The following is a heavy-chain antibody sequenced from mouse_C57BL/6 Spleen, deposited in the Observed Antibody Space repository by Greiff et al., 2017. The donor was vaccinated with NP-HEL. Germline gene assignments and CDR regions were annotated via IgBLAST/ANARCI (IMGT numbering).Heavy chain of an antibody. CDR3: AGGDGYWFAY. J-gene: IGHJ3*01. D-gene: IGHD2-3*01. Sequence: VQLQESGPGLVKPSQSLFLTCSITGFPITSGYYWIWIRQSPGKPLEWMGYITHSGETFYNPSLQSPISITRETSKNQFFLQLNSVTTEDTAMYYCAGGDGYWFAYWGQGTLVTVSA. CDR1: GFPITSGYY. V-gene: IGHV12-3*01. CDR2: ITHSGET.